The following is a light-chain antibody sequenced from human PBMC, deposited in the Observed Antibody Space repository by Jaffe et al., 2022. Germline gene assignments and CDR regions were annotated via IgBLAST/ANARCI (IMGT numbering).Light chain of an antibody. CDR2: RNN. Sequence: QSVLTQPPSASGTPGQRVTISCSGSSSNIGSNDAYWYQQLPGTAPKLLIYRNNQRPSGVPDRFSGSKSGTSASLAISGLRSEDEADYYCATWDDSLSGRVFGGGTKLTVL. CDR3: ATWDDSLSGRV. J-gene: IGLJ3*02. V-gene: IGLV1-47*01. CDR1: SSNIGSND.